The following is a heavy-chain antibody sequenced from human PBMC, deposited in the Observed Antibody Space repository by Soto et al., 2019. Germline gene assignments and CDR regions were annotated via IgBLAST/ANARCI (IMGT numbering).Heavy chain of an antibody. J-gene: IGHJ6*02. CDR2: INHSGST. CDR3: ARGRLGTIFGTSLYYYYGMDV. CDR1: GWSFSGYY. Sequence: PSETLSLTCAVYGWSFSGYYWSWIRQPPGKGLEWIGEINHSGSTNYNPSLKSRVTISVDTSKNQFSLKLSSVTAADTAVYYCARGRLGTIFGTSLYYYYGMDVWGQGTTVTVSS. D-gene: IGHD3-3*01. V-gene: IGHV4-34*01.